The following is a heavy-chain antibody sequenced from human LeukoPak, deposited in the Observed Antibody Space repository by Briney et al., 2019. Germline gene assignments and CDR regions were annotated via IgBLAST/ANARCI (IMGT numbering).Heavy chain of an antibody. D-gene: IGHD6-13*01. V-gene: IGHV4-31*03. J-gene: IGHJ4*02. CDR1: GGSISSGGYY. Sequence: SQTLSLTCTVSGGSISSGGYYWSWIRQHPGKGLEWIGYIYYSGSTYYNPSLKSRVTISVDTSKNQFSLKLSSVTAADTAVYYCARYSSSKVQNYFDYWGQGTLVTVSS. CDR3: ARYSSSKVQNYFDY. CDR2: IYYSGST.